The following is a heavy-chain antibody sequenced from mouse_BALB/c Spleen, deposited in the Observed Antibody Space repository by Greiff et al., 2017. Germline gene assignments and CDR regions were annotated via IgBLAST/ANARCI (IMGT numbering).Heavy chain of an antibody. CDR3: ARDNGNYQAWFAY. Sequence: DVKLVESGGGLVQPGGSLRLSCATSGFTFTDYYMSWVRQPPGKALEWLGFIRNKANGYTTEYSASVKGRFTISRDNSQSILYLQMNTLRAEDSATYYCARDNGNYQAWFAYWGQGTLVTVSA. D-gene: IGHD2-1*01. J-gene: IGHJ3*01. V-gene: IGHV7-3*02. CDR1: GFTFTDYY. CDR2: IRNKANGYTT.